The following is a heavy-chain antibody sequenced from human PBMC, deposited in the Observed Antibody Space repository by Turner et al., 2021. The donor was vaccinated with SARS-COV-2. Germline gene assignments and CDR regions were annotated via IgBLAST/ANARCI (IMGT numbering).Heavy chain of an antibody. J-gene: IGHJ5*02. Sequence: VRLVVSVGGFFQPGGSLSLSCAASGFTVSSNYMSWVRQAPGKGLEWVSVIYSGGSTYYADSVKGRFTISRDNSKNTLYLQMNSLRAEDTAVYYCATDLKGGRGPWGQGTLVTVSS. CDR3: ATDLKGGRGP. D-gene: IGHD1-26*01. CDR2: IYSGGST. V-gene: IGHV3-66*02. CDR1: GFTVSSNY.